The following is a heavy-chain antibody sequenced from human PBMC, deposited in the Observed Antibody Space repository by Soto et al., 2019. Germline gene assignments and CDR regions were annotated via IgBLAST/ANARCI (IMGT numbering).Heavy chain of an antibody. CDR3: ASHAGSSSSITSDDSSLGHNWFVP. Sequence: QVQLVQSGAEVKKPGASVKVSCKASGYTFTTYGISWVRQAPGQGLEWMGWISAYSGNTNFAQKFRGRLSMTTDTSTSTVYMELGPLTSDDAAVYYCASHAGSSSSITSDDSSLGHNWFVPWGQGTLVIVSS. CDR1: GYTFTTYG. CDR2: ISAYSGNT. J-gene: IGHJ5*02. V-gene: IGHV1-18*01. D-gene: IGHD2-2*01.